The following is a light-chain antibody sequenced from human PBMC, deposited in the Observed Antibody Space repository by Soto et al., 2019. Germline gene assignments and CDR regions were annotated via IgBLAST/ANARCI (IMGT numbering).Light chain of an antibody. CDR1: KNDIGVYDF. CDR2: EDI. J-gene: IGLJ1*01. V-gene: IGLV2-8*01. CDR3: KSYAGSNAYV. Sequence: QSALTQPPSASGSPGQSVTISCTGTKNDIGVYDFVSWYQHHPGKAPRLIIYEDIQRPSGVPDRFSGSKSGNTASLTVAGLQAADADYYCRKSYAGSNAYVFGSGTKLTVL.